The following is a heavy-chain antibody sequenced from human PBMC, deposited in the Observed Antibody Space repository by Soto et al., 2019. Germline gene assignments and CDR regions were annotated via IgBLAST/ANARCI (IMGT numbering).Heavy chain of an antibody. J-gene: IGHJ5*02. D-gene: IGHD1-7*01. V-gene: IGHV3-30-3*01. CDR1: GFTFSSHS. CDR2: ISSDGNSQ. Sequence: QVQLVESGGGAVQPGRSLRLSCDASGFTFSSHSMHWVRQAPGKGLEWVAMISSDGNSQLYAGSVKGRFTISRDNSESAMFLQMNRLRAEDTAFYFCARERWAQSGTSWGVGGFDPWGQGTLVTVSS. CDR3: ARERWAQSGTSWGVGGFDP.